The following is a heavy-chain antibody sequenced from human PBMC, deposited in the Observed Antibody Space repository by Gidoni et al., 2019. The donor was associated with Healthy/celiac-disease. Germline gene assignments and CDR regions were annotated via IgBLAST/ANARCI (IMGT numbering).Heavy chain of an antibody. CDR1: GFAFSSYA. D-gene: IGHD3-22*01. CDR3: AKAGGYYYEDYFDY. CDR2: ISGSGGST. Sequence: EVQLLESGGGLVQPGGSLRLPWPASGFAFSSYAMSWVRQAPGKGLGWVSAISGSGGSTYYADSVKVRFTISRDNSKNTLYLQMNSLRAEDTAVYYCAKAGGYYYEDYFDYWGQGTLVTVSS. J-gene: IGHJ4*02. V-gene: IGHV3-23*01.